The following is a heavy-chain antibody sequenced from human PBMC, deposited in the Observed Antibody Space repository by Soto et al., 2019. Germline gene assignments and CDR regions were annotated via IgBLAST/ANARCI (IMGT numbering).Heavy chain of an antibody. CDR1: GFTFNDYY. CDR3: ARRRYGSGSNDF. Sequence: SLRLSCAASGFTFNDYYMTWIRQAPGKGLEWVSHISTSGSSTDYGDSVRGRFTISRDNAKKSLYLQMNRLRAEDTAIYYCARRRYGSGSNDFWGQGTLVTVSS. CDR2: ISTSGSST. V-gene: IGHV3-11*01. J-gene: IGHJ4*02. D-gene: IGHD3-10*01.